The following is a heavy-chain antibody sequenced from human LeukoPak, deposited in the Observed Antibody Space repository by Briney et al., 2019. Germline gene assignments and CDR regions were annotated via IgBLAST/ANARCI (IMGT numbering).Heavy chain of an antibody. CDR2: IYHSGST. V-gene: IGHV4-38-2*02. J-gene: IGHJ5*02. CDR3: ARASTYNWFDP. CDR1: YGSISSHY. Sequence: SETLSLTCTVSYGSISSHYWNWIRQPPGKGLEWIGSIYHSGSTYYNPSLKSRVTISVDTSKNQFSLKLSSVTAADTAVYYCARASTYNWFDPWGQGTLVTVSS.